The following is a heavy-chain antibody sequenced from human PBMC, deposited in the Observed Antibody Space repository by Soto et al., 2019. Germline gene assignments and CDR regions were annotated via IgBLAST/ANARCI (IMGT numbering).Heavy chain of an antibody. J-gene: IGHJ6*02. CDR1: GGSISSYY. Sequence: SDTLSLTCPVSGGSISSYYWSWIRQPAGKGLEWIGRIYTSGSTNYNPSLKSRVTMSVDTSKNQFSLKLSSVTAADTAVYYCARDRPSSLYYYYGMDVWGQGTTVTVSS. D-gene: IGHD6-6*01. CDR2: IYTSGST. CDR3: ARDRPSSLYYYYGMDV. V-gene: IGHV4-4*07.